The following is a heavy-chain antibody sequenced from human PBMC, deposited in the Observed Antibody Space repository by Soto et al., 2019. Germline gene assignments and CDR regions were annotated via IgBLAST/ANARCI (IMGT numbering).Heavy chain of an antibody. CDR3: ARERGGGSYYYDSSGYPY. J-gene: IGHJ4*02. D-gene: IGHD3-22*01. Sequence: GGSLRLSCAASGFTFSSYWMSWVRQAPGKGLEWVANIKQDGSEKYYVDSVKGRFTISRDNAKNSLYLQMNSLRAEDMAVYYCARERGGGSYYYDSSGYPYWGQGTLVTVSS. CDR2: IKQDGSEK. CDR1: GFTFSSYW. V-gene: IGHV3-7*05.